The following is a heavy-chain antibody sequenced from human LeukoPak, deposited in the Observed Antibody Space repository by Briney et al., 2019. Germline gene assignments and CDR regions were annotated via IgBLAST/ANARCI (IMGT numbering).Heavy chain of an antibody. V-gene: IGHV3-7*01. J-gene: IGHJ4*02. CDR3: ARAYRIDFGEFLDY. CDR1: GFTFSSYA. D-gene: IGHD3-10*01. Sequence: PGGSLRLSCAASGFTFSSYAMHWVRQAPGKGLEWVANIKEDGSEKYYVDSVKGRFTISRDNAKNSLYLQMNSLRAEDTAVYYCARAYRIDFGEFLDYWGQGTLVTVSS. CDR2: IKEDGSEK.